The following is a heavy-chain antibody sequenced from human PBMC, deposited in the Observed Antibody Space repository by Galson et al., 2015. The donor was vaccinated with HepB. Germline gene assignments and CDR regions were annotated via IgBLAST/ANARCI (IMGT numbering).Heavy chain of an antibody. CDR2: IWYDGSNK. D-gene: IGHD5-18*01. Sequence: SLRLSCAASGFTFSSYGMHWVRQAPGKGLEWVAVIWYDGSNKYYADSVKGRFTISRDNSKNTLYLQMNSLRTEDTAVYYCARRGYTYDSGDYWGQGALVTVSS. CDR3: ARRGYTYDSGDY. CDR1: GFTFSSYG. J-gene: IGHJ4*02. V-gene: IGHV3-33*01.